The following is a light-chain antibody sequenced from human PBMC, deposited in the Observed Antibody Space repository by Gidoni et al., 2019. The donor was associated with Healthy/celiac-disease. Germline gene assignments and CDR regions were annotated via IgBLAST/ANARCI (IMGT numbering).Light chain of an antibody. J-gene: IGKJ3*01. CDR2: GAS. CDR1: QSVSSSY. CDR3: QQYGSYFT. Sequence: EIVLTHSTGTLSLSPGEIATLSCRASQSVSSSYLAWYQQKPGQAPRLLIYGASSRATVIPDRFSGSGSGTDFTLTISRLEPEDFAVYYCQQYGSYFTFGPGTKVDIK. V-gene: IGKV3-20*01.